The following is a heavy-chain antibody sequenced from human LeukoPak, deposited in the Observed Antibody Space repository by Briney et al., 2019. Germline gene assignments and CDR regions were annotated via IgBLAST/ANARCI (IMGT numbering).Heavy chain of an antibody. CDR3: ARHPCTSSCRGGFDY. J-gene: IGHJ4*02. Sequence: PSETLSLTCTVSGDSVSTYYWNWIRQPPGKGLEWIGYIYYSGSTNYNPSLKSRVTISVDTSKNQFSLKLSSVTAADTAVYYCARHPCTSSCRGGFDYWGQGTLVTVSS. D-gene: IGHD2-2*01. CDR2: IYYSGST. V-gene: IGHV4-59*02. CDR1: GDSVSTYY.